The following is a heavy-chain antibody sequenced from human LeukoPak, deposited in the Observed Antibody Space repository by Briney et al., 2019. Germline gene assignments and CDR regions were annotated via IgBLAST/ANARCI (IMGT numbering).Heavy chain of an antibody. CDR3: AKDISVNYYDSSGYYTPRSGS. J-gene: IGHJ5*02. CDR1: GFTLSSYE. D-gene: IGHD3-22*01. CDR2: IRYDGSNK. Sequence: HPGGSLRLSCAASGFTLSSYEMNWVRQAPGKGLEWVAFIRYDGSNKYYADSVKGRFTISRDNSKNTLYLQMNSLRAEDTAVYYCAKDISVNYYDSSGYYTPRSGSWGQGTLVTVSS. V-gene: IGHV3-30*02.